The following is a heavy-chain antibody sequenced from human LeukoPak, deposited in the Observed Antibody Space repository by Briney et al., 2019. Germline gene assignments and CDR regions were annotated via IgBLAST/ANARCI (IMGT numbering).Heavy chain of an antibody. CDR1: GFTFSSYS. V-gene: IGHV3-21*01. CDR2: ISSSSSYI. D-gene: IGHD3-10*01. CDR3: ARDLWVGEQNWYFDL. Sequence: GGSLSLSCAVSGFTFSSYSMNWVRQPQGKGLGWVSSISSSSSYIYYADSVKGRFTISRDNAKNSLYLQMNSLRAEDTAVYYCARDLWVGEQNWYFDLWGRGTLVTVSS. J-gene: IGHJ2*01.